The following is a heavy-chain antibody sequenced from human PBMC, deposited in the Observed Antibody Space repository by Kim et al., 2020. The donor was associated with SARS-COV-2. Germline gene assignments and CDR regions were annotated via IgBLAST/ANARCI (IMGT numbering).Heavy chain of an antibody. CDR3: AKDGSGLYYHALDV. D-gene: IGHD3-3*01. J-gene: IGHJ6*02. CDR2: FYGSGTDT. Sequence: GGSLRLSCAASGFSLSNFGMNWVRQTPGKGLEWVSGFYGSGTDTYYADPVKGRFTISRDNSKNTRYLQMNSLRVEDTAVYYCAKDGSGLYYHALDVWGQGTTVTVSS. CDR1: GFSLSNFG. V-gene: IGHV3-23*01.